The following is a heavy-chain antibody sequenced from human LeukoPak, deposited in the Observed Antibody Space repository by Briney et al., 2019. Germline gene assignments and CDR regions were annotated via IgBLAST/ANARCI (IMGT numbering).Heavy chain of an antibody. CDR2: IIPIFGTA. CDR3: ARDLVAAAGFDY. Sequence: SVKVSCXASGGTFSSYAISWVRQVPGQGLEWMGGIIPIFGTANYAQKFQGRVTITADESTSTAYMELSSLRSEDTAVYYCARDLVAAAGFDYWGQGTLVTVSS. V-gene: IGHV1-69*01. J-gene: IGHJ4*02. D-gene: IGHD6-13*01. CDR1: GGTFSSYA.